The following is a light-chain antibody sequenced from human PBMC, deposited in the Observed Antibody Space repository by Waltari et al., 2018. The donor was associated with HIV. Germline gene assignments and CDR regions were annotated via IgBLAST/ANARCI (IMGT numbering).Light chain of an antibody. CDR2: EVS. V-gene: IGLV2-14*01. CDR3: SSYTSSSTLV. Sequence: QSALTQPASVSGSPGQSITISCTGTSSEVGGYNSVSWYQPHPGKAPKLMIYEVSNRPSGVSNRFSGSKSGNTASLTISGLQAEDEADYYCSSYTSSSTLVFGTGTKVTVL. CDR1: SSEVGGYNS. J-gene: IGLJ1*01.